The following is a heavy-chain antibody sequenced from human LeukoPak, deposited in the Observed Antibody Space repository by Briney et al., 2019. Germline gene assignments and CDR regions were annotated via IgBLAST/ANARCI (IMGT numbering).Heavy chain of an antibody. CDR3: ASQTLEYYGSGSYPF. CDR2: IYTSGST. J-gene: IGHJ4*02. CDR1: GGSISSGSYY. V-gene: IGHV4-61*02. Sequence: SETLSLTCTVSGGSISSGSYYWSWIRQPAGKGLEWIGRIYTSGSTNYNPSLKSRVTISVDTSKNQFSLKLSSVAAADTAGYYCASQTLEYYGSGSYPFWGQGTLVTVSS. D-gene: IGHD3-10*01.